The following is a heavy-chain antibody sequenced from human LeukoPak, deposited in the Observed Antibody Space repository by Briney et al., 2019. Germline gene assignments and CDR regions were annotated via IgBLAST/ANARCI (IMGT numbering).Heavy chain of an antibody. Sequence: GGSLRLSCAASGFTFSDYYMSWIRQAPGKGLEWVSYISSSGSTIYCADSVKGRFTISRDNAKNSLYLQMNSLRAEDTAVYYCAREEGGYSSWHPFDYWGQGSLVTVSS. J-gene: IGHJ4*02. CDR2: ISSSGSTI. V-gene: IGHV3-11*01. D-gene: IGHD6-13*01. CDR3: AREEGGYSSWHPFDY. CDR1: GFTFSDYY.